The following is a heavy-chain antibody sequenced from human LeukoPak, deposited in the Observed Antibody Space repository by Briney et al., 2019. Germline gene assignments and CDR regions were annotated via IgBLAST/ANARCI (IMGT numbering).Heavy chain of an antibody. CDR3: TRMTRGHDY. Sequence: SETLSLTCAVSGVSFDDYYWSWVRQPPGKGLEWIGEINHSGYTNDNPSLKSRVTLSIDTSRKQFSLNLRSVTVAAAGIYYCTRMTRGHDYWGQGTQVTVSS. J-gene: IGHJ4*02. D-gene: IGHD4-11*01. CDR2: INHSGYT. CDR1: GVSFDDYY. V-gene: IGHV4-34*01.